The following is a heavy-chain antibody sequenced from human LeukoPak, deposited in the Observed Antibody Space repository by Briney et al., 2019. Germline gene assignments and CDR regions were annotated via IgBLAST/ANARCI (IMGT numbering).Heavy chain of an antibody. CDR3: ARENSRYYYYGMDV. CDR2: INPNSGGT. CDR1: GYTFTGYY. D-gene: IGHD2-21*01. V-gene: IGHV1-2*04. Sequence: ASVKVSCKASGYTFTGYYMHWVRQAPEQGLEWMGWINPNSGGTNYAQKFQGWVTMTRDTSISTAYMELSRLRSDDTAVYYCARENSRYYYYGMDVWGQGTTVTVSS. J-gene: IGHJ6*02.